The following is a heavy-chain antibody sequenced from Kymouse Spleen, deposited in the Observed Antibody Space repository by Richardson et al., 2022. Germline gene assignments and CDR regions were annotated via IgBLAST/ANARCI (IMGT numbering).Heavy chain of an antibody. CDR3: ARQGITMVRGGMDV. V-gene: IGHV4-39*01. CDR1: GGSISSSSYY. J-gene: IGHJ6*02. CDR2: IYYSGST. D-gene: IGHD3-10*01. Sequence: QLQLQESGPGLVKPSETLSLTCTVSGGSISSSSYYWGWIRQPPGKGLEWIGSIYYSGSTYYNPSLKSRVTISVDTSKNQFSLKLSSVTAADTAVYYCARQGITMVRGGMDVWGQGTTVTVSS.